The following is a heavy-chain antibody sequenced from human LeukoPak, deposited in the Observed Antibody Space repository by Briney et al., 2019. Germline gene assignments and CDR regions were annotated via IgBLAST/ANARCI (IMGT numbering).Heavy chain of an antibody. J-gene: IGHJ4*02. Sequence: KPSETLSLTCAVYGGSFSGYYWSWIRQPPGKGLEWIGEINHSGSTNYNPSLKSRVTISVDTSKNQFSLKLSSVTAADTAVYYCARGNTMVRGVITPFRYWGQGTLVTVSS. CDR2: INHSGST. CDR3: ARGNTMVRGVITPFRY. V-gene: IGHV4-34*01. CDR1: GGSFSGYY. D-gene: IGHD3-10*01.